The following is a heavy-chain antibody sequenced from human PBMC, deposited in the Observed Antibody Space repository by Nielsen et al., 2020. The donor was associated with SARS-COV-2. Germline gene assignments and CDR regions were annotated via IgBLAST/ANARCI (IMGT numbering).Heavy chain of an antibody. V-gene: IGHV5-10-1*01. J-gene: IGHJ5*02. CDR3: ARHLGYYDSSGYRANWFDT. Sequence: GEFLKISWKGSGYSFTSYWISWVRQMPGKGLEGVGRIDPSDSYTNYSPSFQGHVTISADKSISTAYLQWSSLKASDTAMYYCARHLGYYDSSGYRANWFDTWGQGTLVTVSS. CDR2: IDPSDSYT. CDR1: GYSFTSYW. D-gene: IGHD3-22*01.